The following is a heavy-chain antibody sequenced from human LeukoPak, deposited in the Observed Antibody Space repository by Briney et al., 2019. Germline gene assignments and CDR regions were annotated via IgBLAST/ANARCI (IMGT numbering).Heavy chain of an antibody. CDR1: GFTFDDYA. Sequence: PGGSLRLSCAASGFTFDDYAMHWVRQAPGKGLEWVSGVTWNSGGIAYADSVKGRFTISRDNSKNTVYLQMSGLRSDDTAVYYCARDPRGVPVPGLFDYWGQGTLVIVSS. CDR3: ARDPRGVPVPGLFDY. J-gene: IGHJ4*02. D-gene: IGHD3-16*01. CDR2: VTWNSGGI. V-gene: IGHV3-9*01.